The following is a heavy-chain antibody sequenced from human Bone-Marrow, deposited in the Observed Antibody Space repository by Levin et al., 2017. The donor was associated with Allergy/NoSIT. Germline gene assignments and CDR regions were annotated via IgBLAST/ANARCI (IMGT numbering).Heavy chain of an antibody. CDR2: ISSSSSYI. CDR1: GFTFSSYS. V-gene: IGHV3-21*01. CDR3: ARASWYYDFWSDRGGWGHNYYYYMDV. D-gene: IGHD3-3*01. Sequence: GESLKISCAASGFTFSSYSMNWVRQAPGKGLEWVSSISSSSSYIYYADSVKGRFTISRDNAKNSLYLQMNSLRAEDTAVYYCARASWYYDFWSDRGGWGHNYYYYMDVWGKGTTVTVSS. J-gene: IGHJ6*03.